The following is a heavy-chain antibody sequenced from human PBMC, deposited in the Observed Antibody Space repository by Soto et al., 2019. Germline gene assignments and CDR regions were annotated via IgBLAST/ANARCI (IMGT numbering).Heavy chain of an antibody. D-gene: IGHD3-3*01. CDR3: ARQAYKYYDFWSGYNGMDV. CDR2: IYYSGST. V-gene: IGHV4-39*01. J-gene: IGHJ6*02. CDR1: GGSISSSSYY. Sequence: SETLSLTCTVSGGSISSSSYYWGWIRQPPGKGKEWIGSIYYSGSTYYNPSLKSRVTISVDTSKNQFSLKLSSVTAADTAVYYCARQAYKYYDFWSGYNGMDVWGQGTTVTVSS.